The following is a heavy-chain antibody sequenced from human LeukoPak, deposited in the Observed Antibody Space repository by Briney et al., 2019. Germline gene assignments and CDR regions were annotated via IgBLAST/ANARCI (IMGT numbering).Heavy chain of an antibody. Sequence: KPSETLSLTCAVYGGSFSGYYWSWIRQPPGKGLEGNGEVNQCGSTTYNTSLTSRVTISVDKSKNQFSLQLSSVTAADTAVYYCARRWVFGGYYLGTVFDYWGQGTLVTVSS. CDR1: GGSFSGYY. D-gene: IGHD3-22*01. CDR3: ARRWVFGGYYLGTVFDY. V-gene: IGHV4-34*01. CDR2: VNQCGST. J-gene: IGHJ4*02.